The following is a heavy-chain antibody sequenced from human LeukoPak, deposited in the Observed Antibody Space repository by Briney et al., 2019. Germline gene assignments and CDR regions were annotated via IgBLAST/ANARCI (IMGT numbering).Heavy chain of an antibody. CDR1: GFTFSSYG. V-gene: IGHV3-33*08. CDR2: IWYDGSNK. J-gene: IGHJ5*02. Sequence: PGGSLRLSCAASGFTFSSYGMHWVRQAPDKGLEWVAVIWYDGSNKYYADSVKGRFTISRDNSKNTLYLQMNSLRAEDTAVYYCARDKTTVTSFLNWFDPWGQGTLVTVSS. CDR3: ARDKTTVTSFLNWFDP. D-gene: IGHD4-11*01.